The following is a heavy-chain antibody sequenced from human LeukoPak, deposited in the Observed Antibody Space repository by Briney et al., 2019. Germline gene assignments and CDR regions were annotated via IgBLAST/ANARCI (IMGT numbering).Heavy chain of an antibody. J-gene: IGHJ4*02. CDR3: ARDPSIAAPPHH. D-gene: IGHD6-6*01. V-gene: IGHV4-30-4*08. CDR2: IYYSGST. Sequence: SETLSLTCTVSGGSISSGDYYWSWIRQPPGKGLEWIGYIYYSGSTYYNPSLKSRVTISVDTSKNQFSLKLSSVTAADTAVYYCARDPSIAAPPHHWGQGTLVTVSS. CDR1: GGSISSGDYY.